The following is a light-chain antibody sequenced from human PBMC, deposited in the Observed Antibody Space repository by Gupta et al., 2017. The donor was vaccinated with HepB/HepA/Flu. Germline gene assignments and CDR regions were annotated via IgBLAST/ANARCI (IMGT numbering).Light chain of an antibody. CDR3: QHENSYSYT. V-gene: IGKV1-5*03. Sequence: DIQMTQSPSTLSASVGDRVTITCRASQSISIWLAWYQQKPGKVPKLLIYKASSVESGVPSRFSGSGSGTEFTLTISSLQPDDSETYYCQHENSYSYTFGQGTKLEIK. CDR2: KAS. CDR1: QSISIW. J-gene: IGKJ2*01.